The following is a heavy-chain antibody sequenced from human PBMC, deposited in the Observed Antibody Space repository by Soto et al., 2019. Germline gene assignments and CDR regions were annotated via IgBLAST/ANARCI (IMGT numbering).Heavy chain of an antibody. V-gene: IGHV4-39*01. J-gene: IGHJ4*02. D-gene: IGHD2-15*01. CDR1: GGSISSSSYY. CDR3: ARQHRYCSGGSCYIDY. CDR2: IYYSGST. Sequence: SETLSLTCTVSGGSISSSSYYWGWIRQPPGKGLEWIGSIYYSGSTYYNPSLKSRVTISVDTSKNQFSLKLSSVTAADTAVYYCARQHRYCSGGSCYIDYWGQGTLVTVSS.